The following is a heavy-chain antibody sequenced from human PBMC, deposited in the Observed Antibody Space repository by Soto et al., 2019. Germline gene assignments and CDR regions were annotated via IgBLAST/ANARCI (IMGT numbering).Heavy chain of an antibody. CDR1: GGCINVYAYY. Sequence: SGTLALTCSVSGGCINVYAYYWGWIRQPPGKGLEWIGNIYYSGTSTYNPSLKSRVTISVDTSKNQFSLKLSSVTAADTAVYYCAGRASRYYYDSSGYFDYWGQGTLVTVSS. CDR2: IYYSGTS. V-gene: IGHV4-61*08. D-gene: IGHD3-22*01. J-gene: IGHJ4*02. CDR3: AGRASRYYYDSSGYFDY.